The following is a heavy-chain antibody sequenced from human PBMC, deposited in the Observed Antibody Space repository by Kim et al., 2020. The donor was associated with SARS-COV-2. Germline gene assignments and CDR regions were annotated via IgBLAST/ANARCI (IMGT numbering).Heavy chain of an antibody. J-gene: IGHJ4*02. CDR1: GFDFRIYT. CDR2: ISSSGGDV. D-gene: IGHD5-18*01. CDR3: ARERADPSHYDNYGYFRHCDY. Sequence: GGSLRLSCAGSGFDFRIYTMTWMRQTPGRGLEWVSSISSSGGDVYFPESMKGRFTISRDNMKDSLYLQMHNLRVEDTAIYYCARERADPSHYDNYGYFRHCDYWGPGTLVTVSS. V-gene: IGHV3-21*06.